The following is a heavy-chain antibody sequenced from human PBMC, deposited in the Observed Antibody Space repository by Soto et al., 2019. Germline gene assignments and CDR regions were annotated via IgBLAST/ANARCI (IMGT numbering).Heavy chain of an antibody. J-gene: IGHJ6*02. CDR3: ARDRCWELRFDYYYGMDV. Sequence: QVQLVQSGAEVKKPGSSVKVSCKASGGTFSSYAISWVRQAPGQGLEWMGGIIPIFGTANSAQKFQGRVTITADESTSTAYMELSSLRAEDTAVYYCARDRCWELRFDYYYGMDVWGQGTTVTVSS. D-gene: IGHD1-26*01. CDR2: IIPIFGTA. V-gene: IGHV1-69*12. CDR1: GGTFSSYA.